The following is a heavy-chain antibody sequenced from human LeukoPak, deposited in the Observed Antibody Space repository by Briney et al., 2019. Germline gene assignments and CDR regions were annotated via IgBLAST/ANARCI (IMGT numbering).Heavy chain of an antibody. D-gene: IGHD6-6*01. CDR1: GGSFSGYY. CDR2: INHSGST. CDR3: ARASSRIAARHRWFDP. V-gene: IGHV4-34*01. Sequence: SETLSLTCAVYGGSFSGYYWSWIRQPPGKGLEWIGEINHSGSTNYNPSLKSRVTISVDTSKNQFSLKLSSVTAAGTAVYYCARASSRIAARHRWFDPWGQGTLVTVSS. J-gene: IGHJ5*02.